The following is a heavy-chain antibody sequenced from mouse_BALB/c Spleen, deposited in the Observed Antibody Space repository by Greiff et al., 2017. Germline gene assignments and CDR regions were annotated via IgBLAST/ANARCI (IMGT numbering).Heavy chain of an antibody. Sequence: VQLVESGAELARPGASVKMSCKASGYTFTSYTMHWVKQRPGQGLEWIGYINPSSGYTNYNQKFKDKATLTADKSSSTAYMQLSSLTSEDSAVYYCARWGGGYYFDYWGQGTTLTVSS. J-gene: IGHJ2*01. CDR1: GYTFTSYT. CDR2: INPSSGYT. CDR3: ARWGGGYYFDY. V-gene: IGHV1-4*01.